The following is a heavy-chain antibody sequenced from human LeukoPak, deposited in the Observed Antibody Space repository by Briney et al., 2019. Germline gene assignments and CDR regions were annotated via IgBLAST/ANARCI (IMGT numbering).Heavy chain of an antibody. J-gene: IGHJ4*02. D-gene: IGHD3-22*01. CDR2: IYSGGST. V-gene: IGHV3-66*01. CDR1: GFTFSSYG. Sequence: GGSLRLSCAASGFTFSSYGMHWVRQAPGKGLEWVSVIYSGGSTYYADSVKGRFTISRDNSKNTLYLQMNSLRAEDTAVYYCATSDSSGYYYWGYYFDYWGQGTLVTVSS. CDR3: ATSDSSGYYYWGYYFDY.